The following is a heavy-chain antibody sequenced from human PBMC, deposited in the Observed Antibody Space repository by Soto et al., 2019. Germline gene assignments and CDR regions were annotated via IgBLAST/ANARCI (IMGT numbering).Heavy chain of an antibody. CDR2: ISSNGRST. D-gene: IGHD2-8*01. CDR3: ARDRCTNGVCYAPSDD. J-gene: IGHJ1*01. V-gene: IGHV3-64*01. CDR1: GFTFSTYA. Sequence: GGSLRLSCATSGFTFSTYAMHWVRQAPGKGLEYVSAISSNGRSTYYANSVKGRFTISRDNSKNTLYLQMDSLRAEDMAVYYCARDRCTNGVCYAPSDDWGQGTLVTVSS.